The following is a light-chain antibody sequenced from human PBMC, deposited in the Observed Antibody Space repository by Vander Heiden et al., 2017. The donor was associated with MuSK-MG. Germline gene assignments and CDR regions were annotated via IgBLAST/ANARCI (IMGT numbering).Light chain of an antibody. CDR1: HSVDNK. Sequence: IVMTHSPATLSLSLWGRVTLSCSASHSVDNKYAWYQQRPGQAPRLLIYSISARATGIPARFSGSGSGTEFTLTISILHSEDIAVYCCQRYNDWPLTFGGGTKVEIK. CDR3: QRYNDWPLT. V-gene: IGKV3-15*01. J-gene: IGKJ4*01. CDR2: SIS.